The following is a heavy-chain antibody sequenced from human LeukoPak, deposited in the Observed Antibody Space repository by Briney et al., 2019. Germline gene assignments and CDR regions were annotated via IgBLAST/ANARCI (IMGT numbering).Heavy chain of an antibody. J-gene: IGHJ4*02. CDR2: IYYNGST. Sequence: SETLSLTRTVSGGSISSYYWSWIRQPPGKGLEWIGYIYYNGSTNYNPSLKSRVTISVDTSKNQFSLKLSSVTAADTAVYYCASPLDDYWGQGTLVTVSS. CDR3: ASPLDDY. V-gene: IGHV4-59*01. CDR1: GGSISSYY.